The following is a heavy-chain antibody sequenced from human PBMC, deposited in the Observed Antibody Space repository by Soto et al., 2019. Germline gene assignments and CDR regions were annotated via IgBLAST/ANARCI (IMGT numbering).Heavy chain of an antibody. CDR2: IYYSGST. CDR3: ARDGVYCSSSTCFGFFDS. J-gene: IGHJ4*01. CDR1: GDSISSSY. V-gene: IGHV4-59*01. Sequence: PSETLSLTCTVSGDSISSSYWSWIRQPPGKGLEWIGNIYYSGSTNYNPSLKNRVTISVDASKAQVSLKLISVTAADTAVYYCARDGVYCSSSTCFGFFDSGSQGTLVTVSS. D-gene: IGHD2-2*01.